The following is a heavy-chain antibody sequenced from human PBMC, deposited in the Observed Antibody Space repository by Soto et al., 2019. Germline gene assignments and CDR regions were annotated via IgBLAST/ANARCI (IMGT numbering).Heavy chain of an antibody. Sequence: QITLKESGPTLLKPTQTLTLTCSFSVFSLSATAVGVGWIRQPPGKAPEWLALIYWDDDKQYSPSLKSRLTITKDTSKNQVVLTMTNMDPVDTATYYCAHGSGWLHDYWGQGILVTVSS. CDR1: VFSLSATAVG. J-gene: IGHJ4*02. V-gene: IGHV2-5*02. D-gene: IGHD6-19*01. CDR2: IYWDDDK. CDR3: AHGSGWLHDY.